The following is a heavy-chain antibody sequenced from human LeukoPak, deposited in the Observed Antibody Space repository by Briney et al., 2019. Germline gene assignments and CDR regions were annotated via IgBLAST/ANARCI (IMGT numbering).Heavy chain of an antibody. J-gene: IGHJ4*02. Sequence: TGRSLRLSCAASGFTFSSYGMHWVRQAPGKGLEWVAVIPYDGSNKYYADSVKGRFTISRDNSKNTLYLQMNSLRAEDTAVYYCAKDGGDYGGFDYWGQGTLVTVSS. CDR1: GFTFSSYG. V-gene: IGHV3-30*18. CDR2: IPYDGSNK. CDR3: AKDGGDYGGFDY. D-gene: IGHD4-23*01.